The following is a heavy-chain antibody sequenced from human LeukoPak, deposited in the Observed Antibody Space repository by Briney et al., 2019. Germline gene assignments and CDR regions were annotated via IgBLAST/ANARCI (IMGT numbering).Heavy chain of an antibody. CDR1: GFTFSSYG. Sequence: GGSLRLSCAASGFTFSSYGMHWVRQAPGKGLEWVAVIWYDGSNKYYADSVKGRFTISRDNSKNTLNLQMNSLRAEDTAVYYCARRAVAGTRIRYYFDYWGQGTLVTVSS. D-gene: IGHD6-19*01. J-gene: IGHJ4*02. CDR2: IWYDGSNK. V-gene: IGHV3-33*01. CDR3: ARRAVAGTRIRYYFDY.